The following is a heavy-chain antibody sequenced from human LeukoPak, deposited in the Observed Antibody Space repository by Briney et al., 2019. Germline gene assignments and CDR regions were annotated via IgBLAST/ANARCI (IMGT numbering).Heavy chain of an antibody. V-gene: IGHV3-30*04. J-gene: IGHJ4*02. CDR1: GFTFSSYA. D-gene: IGHD5-12*01. CDR2: ISYDGSNK. Sequence: GGSLRLSCAASGFTFSSYATHWVRQAPGKGLEWVAVISYDGSNKYYADSVKGRFTISRDNSKNTLYLQMNSLRAEDTAVYYCASNSGYEKGYWGQGTLATVSS. CDR3: ASNSGYEKGY.